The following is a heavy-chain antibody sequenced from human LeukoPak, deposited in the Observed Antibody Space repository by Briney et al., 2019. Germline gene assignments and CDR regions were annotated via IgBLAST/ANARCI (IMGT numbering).Heavy chain of an antibody. CDR3: AKYYDFWSGYSQHYYYMDV. CDR1: GFTFSSSG. D-gene: IGHD3-3*01. V-gene: IGHV3-23*01. J-gene: IGHJ6*03. CDR2: ISGSGNYA. Sequence: GGSLRLSCAASGFTFSSSGMSWVRQALGKGPDWVSVISGSGNYAYYADSVKGRFTISRDNSKNTLYLQMNSLRAEDTAVYYCAKYYDFWSGYSQHYYYMDVWGKGTTVTVSS.